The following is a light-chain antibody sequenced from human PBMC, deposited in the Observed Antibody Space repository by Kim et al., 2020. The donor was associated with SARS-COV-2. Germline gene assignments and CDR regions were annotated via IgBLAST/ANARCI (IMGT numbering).Light chain of an antibody. CDR2: LECSGSY. CDR3: ETLDSNTRV. V-gene: IGLV4-60*03. Sequence: SSVKLTCTLSRGHSSYILSSHQQQPANAPRYFMTLECSGSYNMGSGVPVRFSGSSAGADRYLTISTLQSEDDADYYCETLDSNTRVFGGGTQLTVL. J-gene: IGLJ2*01. CDR1: RGHSSYI.